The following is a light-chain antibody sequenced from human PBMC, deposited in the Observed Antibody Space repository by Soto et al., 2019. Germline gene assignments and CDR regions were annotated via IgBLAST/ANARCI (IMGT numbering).Light chain of an antibody. CDR3: CSYSSSSTFYV. CDR1: SSDVGGYYY. Sequence: QSVLTQPASVSGSPGQSITVSCTGTSSDVGGYYYVSWYQVHPGKAPKLMIFQVTNRPSGVSNRFSGSKSGNTASLTISGLRAEDEADYYCCSYSSSSTFYVFGTGTKVTLL. J-gene: IGLJ1*01. CDR2: QVT. V-gene: IGLV2-14*01.